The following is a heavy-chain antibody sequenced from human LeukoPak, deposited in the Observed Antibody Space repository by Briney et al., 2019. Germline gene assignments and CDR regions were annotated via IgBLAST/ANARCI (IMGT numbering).Heavy chain of an antibody. Sequence: SGGSLRLSCAASGFTFSSYAMHWVRQAPGMGLEWVAVISYDGSNKYYADSVKGRFTISRDNSKNTLYLQMNSLRAEDTAVYYCASRAAAGTDYWGQGTLVAVSS. D-gene: IGHD6-13*01. CDR3: ASRAAAGTDY. CDR2: ISYDGSNK. J-gene: IGHJ4*02. V-gene: IGHV3-30*04. CDR1: GFTFSSYA.